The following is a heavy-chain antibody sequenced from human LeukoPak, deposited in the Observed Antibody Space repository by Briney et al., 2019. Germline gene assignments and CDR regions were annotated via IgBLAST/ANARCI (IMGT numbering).Heavy chain of an antibody. CDR2: ISATGTHT. CDR1: GFTFSDYY. J-gene: IGHJ4*02. D-gene: IGHD5-18*01. CDR3: ARVKGSYATDY. Sequence: PGGSLRLSCAASGFTFSDYYITWIRRAPGKGLEWVSHISATGTHTHYADSVKGRFTISRDNAKNSLYLRMTSLRADDTAVYYCARVKGSYATDYWGQGTLVTVSS. V-gene: IGHV3-11*06.